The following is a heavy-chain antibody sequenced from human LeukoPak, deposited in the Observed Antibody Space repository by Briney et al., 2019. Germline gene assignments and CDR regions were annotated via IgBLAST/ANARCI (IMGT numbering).Heavy chain of an antibody. D-gene: IGHD2-15*01. CDR2: ISAYNGNT. Sequence: ASVKVSCKASGYTFTSYGISWVRQAPGQGLEWMGWISAYNGNTNYAQKLQGRVTVTTDTSTSTAYMELRSLRSDDTAVYYCARDLSGYCSGGSCYGTFDYWGQGTLVTVSS. CDR3: ARDLSGYCSGGSCYGTFDY. J-gene: IGHJ4*02. V-gene: IGHV1-18*01. CDR1: GYTFTSYG.